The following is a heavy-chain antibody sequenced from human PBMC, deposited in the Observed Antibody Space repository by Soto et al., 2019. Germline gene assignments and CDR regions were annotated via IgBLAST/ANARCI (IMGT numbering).Heavy chain of an antibody. CDR2: MNPNRGNT. Sequence: QVQLVQSGAEVKKPGASVKVSCKASGYTFTSYDINWVRQATGQGLERMGWMNPNRGNTGYAHKVQGRVTMTMNTSISTAYMELSSLRSEDTAVYSCARERTYYSVDYWGQGTLVTVSS. D-gene: IGHD1-26*01. V-gene: IGHV1-8*01. CDR1: GYTFTSYD. CDR3: ARERTYYSVDY. J-gene: IGHJ4*02.